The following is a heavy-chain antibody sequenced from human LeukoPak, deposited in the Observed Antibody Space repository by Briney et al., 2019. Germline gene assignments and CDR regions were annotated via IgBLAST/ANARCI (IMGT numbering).Heavy chain of an antibody. Sequence: GGSLRLSCAASGFTFSNFWMAWVRQAPGKGLEWVATIKYDGSEKYYVDSVKGRFTISRDNAESSLFLQMNSLRAEDTAVYSCVRDRRQLRFLEWLPQTGQGGQGTLVTVSS. CDR3: VRDRRQLRFLEWLPQTGQ. V-gene: IGHV3-7*04. J-gene: IGHJ4*02. D-gene: IGHD3-3*01. CDR1: GFTFSNFW. CDR2: IKYDGSEK.